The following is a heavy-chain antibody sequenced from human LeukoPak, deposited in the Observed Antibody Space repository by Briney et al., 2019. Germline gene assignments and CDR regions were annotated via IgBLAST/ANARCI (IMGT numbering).Heavy chain of an antibody. CDR1: AYSFTTYW. J-gene: IGHJ3*02. V-gene: IGHV5-51*01. D-gene: IGHD6-13*01. CDR3: ARVYSNAFDI. Sequence: KRGESLKISCKGSAYSFTTYWIAWVRQMPGKGLEWMGIIYFGDSGSRYSPSSQGQVTISADKSITTAYLQWSSLEASDTAMYYCARVYSNAFDIWGQGTMVTVSS. CDR2: IYFGDSGS.